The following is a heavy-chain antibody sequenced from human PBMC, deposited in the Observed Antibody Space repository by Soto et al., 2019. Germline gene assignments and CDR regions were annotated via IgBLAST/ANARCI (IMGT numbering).Heavy chain of an antibody. D-gene: IGHD3-10*01. J-gene: IGHJ6*02. CDR2: IYYSGST. CDR3: ARGGLWFQGGYYYYYGMDV. CDR1: GGSISSGDYY. Sequence: SETLSLTCTVSGGSISSGDYYWSWIRQPPGKGLEWIGYIYYSGSTYYNPSLKSRVTISVDTSKNQFSLKLSSVTAADTAVYYCARGGLWFQGGYYYYYGMDVWGQGTTVTVSS. V-gene: IGHV4-30-4*01.